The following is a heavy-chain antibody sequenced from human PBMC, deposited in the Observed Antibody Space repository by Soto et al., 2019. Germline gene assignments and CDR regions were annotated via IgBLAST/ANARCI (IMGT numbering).Heavy chain of an antibody. V-gene: IGHV1-18*01. CDR3: ARHHGPTTSENGFDP. D-gene: IGHD5-12*01. CDR1: GYTFFTYD. CDR2: ISTYSGDT. Sequence: QVHLAQSGVEVKTPGASVKVSCQASGYTFFTYDISWVRQAPGQGLEWMGWISTYSGDTKYAQKCQFRVTMTTDTSTTTAYLELSSLRSDPTAVYYCARHHGPTTSENGFDPWGQGTLVTVSS. J-gene: IGHJ5*02.